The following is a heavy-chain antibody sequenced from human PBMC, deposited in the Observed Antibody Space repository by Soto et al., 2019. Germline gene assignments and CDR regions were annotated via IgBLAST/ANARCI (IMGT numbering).Heavy chain of an antibody. D-gene: IGHD2-8*02. CDR1: GGSFRGYY. CDR2: INHSGST. J-gene: IGHJ4*02. CDR3: ARDKLTGLFDY. V-gene: IGHV4-34*01. Sequence: QVQLQQWGAGLLKPSETLSLTCAVYGGSFRGYYWTWIRQPPGTGLEWIGEINHSGSTNYNPSLKSRVTISLDTSKNQFSLKLTSVTAADTAVYYCARDKLTGLFDYWGQGTLVTVSS.